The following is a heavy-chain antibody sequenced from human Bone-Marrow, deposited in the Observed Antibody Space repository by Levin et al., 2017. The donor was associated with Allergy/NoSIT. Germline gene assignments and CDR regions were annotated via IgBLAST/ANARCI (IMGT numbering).Heavy chain of an antibody. D-gene: IGHD6-19*01. Sequence: PGGSLRLSCAASGFTFSSYSMNWVRQAPGKGLEWVSYISSSSSTIYYADSVKGRFTISRDNAKNSLYLQMNSLRDEDTAVYYCAGEIIAVAAVGYYYGMDVWGQGTTVTVSS. CDR3: AGEIIAVAAVGYYYGMDV. J-gene: IGHJ6*02. CDR1: GFTFSSYS. V-gene: IGHV3-48*02. CDR2: ISSSSSTI.